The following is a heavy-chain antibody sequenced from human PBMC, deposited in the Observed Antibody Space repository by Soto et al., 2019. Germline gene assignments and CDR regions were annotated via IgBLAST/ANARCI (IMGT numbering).Heavy chain of an antibody. D-gene: IGHD1-1*01. J-gene: IGHJ3*02. CDR2: IYYSGST. CDR3: ARLEVDDFDI. CDR1: GGSISSYY. V-gene: IGHV4-59*01. Sequence: QVQLQESGPGLVKPSETLSLTCTVSGGSISSYYWSWIRQPPGKGLEWIGYIYYSGSTNYNPSLKSRVTISVDTSKNQFSLKLSSVTAADTAVYYCARLEVDDFDIWGQGTMVTVSS.